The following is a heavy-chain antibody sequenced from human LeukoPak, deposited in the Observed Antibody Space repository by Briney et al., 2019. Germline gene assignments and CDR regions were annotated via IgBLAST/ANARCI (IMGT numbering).Heavy chain of an antibody. D-gene: IGHD4-17*01. Sequence: PGGSLRLSCAASGFTFNEFSMHWVRQAPGKGLEWVSLVNWGGENTFYADSVKGRFTIFRDNRENSLYLQMNSLRTEDTALYYCAKDTGLSVTTLDYWGQGTLVTVSS. CDR3: AKDTGLSVTTLDY. J-gene: IGHJ4*02. CDR1: GFTFNEFS. CDR2: VNWGGENT. V-gene: IGHV3-43*01.